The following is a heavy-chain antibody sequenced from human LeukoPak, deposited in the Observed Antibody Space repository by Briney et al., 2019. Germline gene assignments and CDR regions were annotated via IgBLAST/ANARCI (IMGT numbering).Heavy chain of an antibody. CDR2: INPNSGGT. Sequence: ASVKVSCKASGYTFTGYYMHWVRQAPGQGLEWMGWINPNSGGTNYAQKFQGRVTMTRDTSISTAYMELSRLRSDDTAVYYCARERGYSYGREFGYWGQGTLVTVSS. J-gene: IGHJ4*02. CDR1: GYTFTGYY. V-gene: IGHV1-2*02. CDR3: ARERGYSYGREFGY. D-gene: IGHD5-18*01.